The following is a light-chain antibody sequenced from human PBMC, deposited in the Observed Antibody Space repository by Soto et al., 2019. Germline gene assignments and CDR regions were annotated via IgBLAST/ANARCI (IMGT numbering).Light chain of an antibody. J-gene: IGKJ2*01. CDR2: KVS. CDR3: MQGTHWPYT. CDR1: QSLVHSDGNTH. Sequence: DVVMTQSPLSLPVTLGQPASISCRSTQSLVHSDGNTHLNWFQQRPGQSPRRLLCKVSNRDSGVPDRFSGSASGTDFTLKISRVEAEDVGVYYCMQGTHWPYTFGQGTKVDIK. V-gene: IGKV2-30*02.